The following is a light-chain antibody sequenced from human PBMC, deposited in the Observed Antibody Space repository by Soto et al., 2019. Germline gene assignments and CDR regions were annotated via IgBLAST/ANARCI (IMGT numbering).Light chain of an antibody. CDR2: EVT. CDR1: SSGVGGYNY. J-gene: IGLJ1*01. Sequence: QSVLAQPASVSGSPGQSITIACTGTSSGVGGYNYVSWYQQHPGKATKLMIYEVTNRPSGVSNRFSGSKSGNTASLPISGLQAEDEADYYCGSYSSSTTPFVFGSGTKVTVL. V-gene: IGLV2-14*01. CDR3: GSYSSSTTPFV.